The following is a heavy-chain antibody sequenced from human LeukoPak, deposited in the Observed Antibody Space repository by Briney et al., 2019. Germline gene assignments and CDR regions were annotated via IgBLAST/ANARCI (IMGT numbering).Heavy chain of an antibody. CDR2: INPNSGGT. CDR1: GYTFTGYY. Sequence: EASVKVSCKASGYTFTGYYMHWVRQAPGQGLEWMGWINPNSGGTNYAQKFQGRVTMTRDTSISTAYMELSSLRSEDTAVYYCATEFSREGKDYWGQGTLVTVSS. CDR3: ATEFSREGKDY. D-gene: IGHD3-10*01. V-gene: IGHV1-2*02. J-gene: IGHJ4*02.